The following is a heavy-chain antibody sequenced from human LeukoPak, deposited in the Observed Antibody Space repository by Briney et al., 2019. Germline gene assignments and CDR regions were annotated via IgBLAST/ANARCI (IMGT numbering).Heavy chain of an antibody. V-gene: IGHV3-23*01. CDR3: ARGGDSSGYEGRFDP. CDR1: GFTFSSYG. CDR2: ISPSGGIT. Sequence: GGTLRLSCAASGFTFSSYGMSWVRQAPGKGLEWVSCISPSGGITYYTDSVKGRFTISRDNSKNTQSLQMNSLRAEDTAVYYCARGGDSSGYEGRFDPWGQGTLVTVSS. J-gene: IGHJ5*02. D-gene: IGHD3-22*01.